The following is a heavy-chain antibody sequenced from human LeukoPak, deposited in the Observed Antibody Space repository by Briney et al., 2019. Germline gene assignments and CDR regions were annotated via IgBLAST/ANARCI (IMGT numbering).Heavy chain of an antibody. CDR1: GYTFTSYY. D-gene: IGHD2-21*01. J-gene: IGHJ5*02. CDR3: ATSYCGGDCYLGNWFDP. CDR2: INPSGGST. Sequence: VASVKVSCKASGYTFTSYYMHWVRQAPGQGLEWMGIINPSGGSTSYAQKFQGRVTMTRDTSTSTVYMELSSLRSEDTAVYYCATSYCGGDCYLGNWFDPWGQGTLVTVSS. V-gene: IGHV1-46*01.